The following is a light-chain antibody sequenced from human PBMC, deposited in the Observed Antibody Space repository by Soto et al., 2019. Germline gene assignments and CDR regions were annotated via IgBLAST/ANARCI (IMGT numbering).Light chain of an antibody. CDR1: QSVSNNY. J-gene: IGKJ4*01. V-gene: IGKV3-11*01. Sequence: EIVLTQSPGTLSLSPGERATLSCRASQSVSNNYLAWYQQKPGQAPRLLIYEASNRATGIPARFSGSGSGADFTLTISSLEPEDFALYYCQQHINWPPELSFGGGTKVDIK. CDR2: EAS. CDR3: QQHINWPPELS.